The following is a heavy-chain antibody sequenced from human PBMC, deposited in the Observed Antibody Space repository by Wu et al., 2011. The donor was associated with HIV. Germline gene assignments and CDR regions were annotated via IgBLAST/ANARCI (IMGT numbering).Heavy chain of an antibody. J-gene: IGHJ3*02. D-gene: IGHD7-27*01. V-gene: IGHV1-2*02. CDR2: INPNSGDR. CDR1: GYTFTAYY. CDR3: AGETLTRVTYFDI. Sequence: QVQLVQSGAEVKEPGASVKVSCKASGYTFTAYYMHWVRQAPGQGLEWMGWINPNSGDRNPAQKFQGRVTMTRDTSISTAYMELSRLRSDDTAMYYCAGETLTRVTYFDIWAEGTSGHR.